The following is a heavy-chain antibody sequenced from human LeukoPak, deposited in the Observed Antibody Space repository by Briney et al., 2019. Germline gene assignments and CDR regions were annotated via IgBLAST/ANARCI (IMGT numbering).Heavy chain of an antibody. Sequence: ASVKVSCKASGYTFTGYYMHWVRQAPGQGLGWVGWINPNSGGTNYAQKFQGRVTMTRDTSISTAYMELSRLRSDDTAVYYCARAPDCSGGSCYSINTQLLFDPWGQGTLVTVSS. D-gene: IGHD2-15*01. CDR3: ARAPDCSGGSCYSINTQLLFDP. V-gene: IGHV1-2*02. J-gene: IGHJ5*02. CDR2: INPNSGGT. CDR1: GYTFTGYY.